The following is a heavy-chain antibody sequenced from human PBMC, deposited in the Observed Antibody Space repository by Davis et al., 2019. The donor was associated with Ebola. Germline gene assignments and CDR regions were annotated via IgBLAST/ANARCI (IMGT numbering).Heavy chain of an antibody. CDR3: ARQGWSGYSLRHWLDP. CDR2: IYHSGIT. J-gene: IGHJ5*02. CDR1: GYSISSGYY. V-gene: IGHV4-38-2*02. Sequence: GSLRLSCTVSGYSISSGYYWGWIRQPPGKGLEWIGSIYHSGITYYNPSLKSRVTISVDTSKNQFSLKLRSVTAADTAVYYCARQGWSGYSLRHWLDPWGRGTLVTVSS. D-gene: IGHD3-3*01.